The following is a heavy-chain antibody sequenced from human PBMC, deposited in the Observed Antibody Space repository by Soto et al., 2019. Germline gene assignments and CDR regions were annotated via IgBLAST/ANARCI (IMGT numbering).Heavy chain of an antibody. CDR3: ATYGGDSGGFEYFKY. CDR2: ISGSGDT. CDR1: GLTFSSYG. D-gene: IGHD2-21*02. J-gene: IGHJ1*01. Sequence: EVQLLESGGGLVQPGGSLRLSCAASGLTFSSYGMTWVRQAPGKGLEWVSAISGSGDTYNVDSLKGRFTISRDNSKSTLFLQMNSLRAEDTEVYYCATYGGDSGGFEYFKYWGQGTLVTVSS. V-gene: IGHV3-23*01.